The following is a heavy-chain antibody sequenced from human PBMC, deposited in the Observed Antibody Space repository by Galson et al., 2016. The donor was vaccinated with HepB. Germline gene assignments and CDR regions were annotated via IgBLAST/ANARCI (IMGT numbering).Heavy chain of an antibody. J-gene: IGHJ6*04. CDR2: IYTAGDT. V-gene: IGHV3-13*01. CDR3: ARGSYSSDWYRSSAYDFGMDV. D-gene: IGHD6-19*01. CDR1: GFTFSNYD. Sequence: SLRLSCAASGFTFSNYDMHWVRQAPGKGLEWVSSIYTAGDTYYQDSVEGRFTVSRENGKDSLYLHMKSLRAGDTAVYFCARGSYSSDWYRSSAYDFGMDVWGKGTPVTVSS.